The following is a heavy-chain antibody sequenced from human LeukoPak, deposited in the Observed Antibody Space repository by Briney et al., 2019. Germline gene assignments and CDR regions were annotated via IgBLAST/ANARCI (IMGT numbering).Heavy chain of an antibody. V-gene: IGHV1-2*02. D-gene: IGHD2-2*01. CDR3: ARWRGYASDWPGPFDD. J-gene: IGHJ4*02. CDR2: INPNSGGT. CDR1: GYTFTGHY. Sequence: ASVKVSCKASGYTFTGHYMPWVRHAPGQGHGWMGWINPNSGGTNYAQKFQGRVTMTRGTSISTAYMELSRLRSDDTAVYYCARWRGYASDWPGPFDDWGQGTLVTVSS.